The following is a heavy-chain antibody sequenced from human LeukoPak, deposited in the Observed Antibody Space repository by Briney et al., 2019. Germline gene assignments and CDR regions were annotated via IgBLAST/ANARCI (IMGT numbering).Heavy chain of an antibody. V-gene: IGHV1-2*02. J-gene: IGHJ4*02. CDR1: GYTFTGYY. CDR3: ARGKYYDFWSGYYKGY. CDR2: INPNSGGT. D-gene: IGHD3-3*01. Sequence: ASVKVSCKASGYTFTGYYMHWVRQAPGPGLEWMGWINPNSGGTNYAQKFQGRVTMTRDTSISTAYMELSRLRSDDTAVYYCARGKYYDFWSGYYKGYWGQGTLVTVSS.